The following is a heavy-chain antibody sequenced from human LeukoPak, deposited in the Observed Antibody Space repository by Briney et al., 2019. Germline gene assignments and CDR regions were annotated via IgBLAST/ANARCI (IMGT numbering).Heavy chain of an antibody. CDR1: GGSISSSSYY. J-gene: IGHJ5*02. D-gene: IGHD6-6*01. CDR3: ARSTSEYSSSSGSNWFDP. CDR2: IYYSGST. Sequence: SETLSLTCTVSGGSISSSSYYWGWIRQPPGKGLEWIGSIYYSGSTYYNPSLKSRVTISVDTSKNQFSLKLSSVTAADTAVYYCARSTSEYSSSSGSNWFDPWGQGTPVTVSS. V-gene: IGHV4-39*01.